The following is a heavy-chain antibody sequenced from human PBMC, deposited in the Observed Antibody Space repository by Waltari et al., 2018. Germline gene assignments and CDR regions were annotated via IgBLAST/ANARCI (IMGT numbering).Heavy chain of an antibody. CDR3: ARVQCSEDSCYGGAWFDP. CDR2: SYHSGNS. Sequence: QVQLQESGPGLVKPSGTLSLTCAVSGGSISSNTWRSWDRQPPGKGLGWSGESYHSGNSNYSESCSRRVSVRWDKARMRFSLKWCGGTAAETAVYWCARVQCSEDSCYGGAWFDPWGQGTRGTVPS. V-gene: IGHV4-4*01. J-gene: IGHJ5*02. CDR1: GGSISSNTW. D-gene: IGHD2-15*01.